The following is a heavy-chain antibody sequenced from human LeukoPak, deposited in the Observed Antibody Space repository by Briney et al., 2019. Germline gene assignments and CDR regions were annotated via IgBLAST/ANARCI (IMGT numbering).Heavy chain of an antibody. Sequence: ASVKVSCKTSGYTFTSYGISWVRQAPGQGLEWMGWISAYNGNTNYAQKLQGRVTMTTDTSTSTAYMELRSQRSDDTAVYYCAKAPLGVRKLYYFDYWGQGTLVTVSS. J-gene: IGHJ4*02. V-gene: IGHV1-18*01. CDR2: ISAYNGNT. CDR1: GYTFTSYG. D-gene: IGHD3-16*01. CDR3: AKAPLGVRKLYYFDY.